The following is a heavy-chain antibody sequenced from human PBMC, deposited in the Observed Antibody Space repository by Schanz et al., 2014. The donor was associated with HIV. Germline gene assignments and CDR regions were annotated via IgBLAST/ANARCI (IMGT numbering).Heavy chain of an antibody. J-gene: IGHJ5*02. CDR2: MNPNSGHT. D-gene: IGHD6-6*01. Sequence: QVQLVQSGAELKKPGASVMVSCKASGYTFTSYDINWVRQVPGQGLEWMGWMNPNSGHTGYAQKFQGRVDMTRTTSISTAYMELRGLTSEDTAVYFCARARAKIEGRPVGNWFDPWGQGTLVTVSS. V-gene: IGHV1-8*01. CDR3: ARARAKIEGRPVGNWFDP. CDR1: GYTFTSYD.